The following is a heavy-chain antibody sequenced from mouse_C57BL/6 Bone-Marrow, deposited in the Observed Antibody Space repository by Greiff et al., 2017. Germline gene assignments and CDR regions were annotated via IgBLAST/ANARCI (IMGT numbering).Heavy chain of an antibody. J-gene: IGHJ2*01. CDR1: GYTFTSYW. CDR3: AREGITTVVAHFDY. CDR2: IDPSDSYT. V-gene: IGHV1-69*01. D-gene: IGHD1-1*01. Sequence: QVQLQQPGAELVMPGASVKLSCKASGYTFTSYWMHWVKQRPGQGLEWIGEIDPSDSYTNYNQKFKGTSPLTVDKSSSTTYMQLSSLTSEDSAVYYCAREGITTVVAHFDYWGQGTTLTVSS.